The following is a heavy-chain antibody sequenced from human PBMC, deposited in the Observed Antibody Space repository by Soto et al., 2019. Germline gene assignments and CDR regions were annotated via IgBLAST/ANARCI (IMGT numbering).Heavy chain of an antibody. CDR2: ISYDGSNK. J-gene: IGHJ6*02. V-gene: IGHV3-30-3*01. D-gene: IGHD2-15*01. CDR3: ARDHVVVAATFRASYYGMDV. Sequence: QVQLVESGGGVVQTGRSLRLSCAASGFTFSSYAMHWVRQAPGKGLEWVAVISYDGSNKYDADSVKGRFTISRDNSKNTLYLQMNSLRAEDTAVYYCARDHVVVAATFRASYYGMDVWGQGTTVTVSS. CDR1: GFTFSSYA.